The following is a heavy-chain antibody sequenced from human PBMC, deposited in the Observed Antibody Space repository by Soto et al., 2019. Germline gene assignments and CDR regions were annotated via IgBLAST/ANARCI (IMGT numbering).Heavy chain of an antibody. Sequence: PGGPLRLSSAAPRFTFSSYALHWVRQAPGKGLEWVAVISYDGSNKYYADSVKGRFTISRDNSKNTLYLQMNSLRAEDTAVYYCARDSGPELVIITGSWFDPWGQGTLVTVSS. J-gene: IGHJ5*02. V-gene: IGHV3-30-3*01. CDR3: ARDSGPELVIITGSWFDP. CDR2: ISYDGSNK. D-gene: IGHD3-9*01. CDR1: RFTFSSYA.